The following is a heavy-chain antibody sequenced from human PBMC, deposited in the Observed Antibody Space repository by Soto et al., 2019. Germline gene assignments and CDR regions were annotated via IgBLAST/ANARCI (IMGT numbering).Heavy chain of an antibody. J-gene: IGHJ4*02. V-gene: IGHV4-30-4*01. D-gene: IGHD1-1*01. CDR3: ATQAGTTLAFDY. CDR2: IYYSGST. CDR1: GGSISSGDYY. Sequence: PSETRSLTCTVSGGSISSGDYYWSWIRQPPGKGLEWIGYIYYSGSTYYNPSLKSRVTISVDTSKNQFSLKLSSVTAADTAVYYCATQAGTTLAFDYWGQGTLVTVSS.